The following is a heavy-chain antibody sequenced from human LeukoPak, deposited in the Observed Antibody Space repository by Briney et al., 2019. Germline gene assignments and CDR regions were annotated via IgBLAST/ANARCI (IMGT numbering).Heavy chain of an antibody. J-gene: IGHJ3*02. D-gene: IGHD3-16*01. V-gene: IGHV1-69*05. Sequence: GSSVKVSCKASGGTFSSYAISWVRQAPGQGLEWMGGIIPIFGTANYAQKFQGRVTITTDESTSTAYMELSRLRSEDTAVYYCAREGRSYDYVWGSHDPKRGAFDIWGQGTMVTVSS. CDR1: GGTFSSYA. CDR3: AREGRSYDYVWGSHDPKRGAFDI. CDR2: IIPIFGTA.